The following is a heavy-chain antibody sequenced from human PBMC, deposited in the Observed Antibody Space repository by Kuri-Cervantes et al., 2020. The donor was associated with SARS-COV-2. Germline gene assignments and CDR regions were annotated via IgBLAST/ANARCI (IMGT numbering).Heavy chain of an antibody. Sequence: SQTLSLTCAVYGGSFSGYYWSWIRQPPGKGLEWIGEINHSGSTNYNPSLKSRGTISVDTSKNQFSLKLSSVTAADTAVYYCARDRGKRIFGVVIINAFDIWGQGTMVTVSS. D-gene: IGHD3-3*01. CDR2: INHSGST. V-gene: IGHV4-34*01. CDR1: GGSFSGYY. J-gene: IGHJ3*02. CDR3: ARDRGKRIFGVVIINAFDI.